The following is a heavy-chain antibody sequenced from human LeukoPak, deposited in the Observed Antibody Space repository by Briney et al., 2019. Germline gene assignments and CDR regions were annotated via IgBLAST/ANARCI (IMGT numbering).Heavy chain of an antibody. CDR1: GFTFSSYD. CDR3: ARADILTGYYTFDI. V-gene: IGHV3-13*01. CDR2: IGTAGDT. Sequence: GGSLRLSCAASGFTFSSYDVHWVRQAAGKGLEWVSAIGTAGDTYYLGSVKGRFTISRENAKNSLYLQMNSLRAGDTAVYYCARADILTGYYTFDIWGQGTMVTVSS. J-gene: IGHJ3*02. D-gene: IGHD3-9*01.